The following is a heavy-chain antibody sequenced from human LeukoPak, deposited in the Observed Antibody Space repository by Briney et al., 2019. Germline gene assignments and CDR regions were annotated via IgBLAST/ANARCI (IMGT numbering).Heavy chain of an antibody. CDR3: ARGREWELPDY. V-gene: IGHV4-59*01. D-gene: IGHD1-26*01. CDR2: IYYSGST. Sequence: PSETLSLTCTVSGGSISSYCWSWIRQPPGKGLEWTGYIYYSGSTNYNPSLKSRVTISVDTSKNQFSLKLSSVTAADTAVYYCARGREWELPDYWGQGTLVTVSS. CDR1: GGSISSYC. J-gene: IGHJ4*02.